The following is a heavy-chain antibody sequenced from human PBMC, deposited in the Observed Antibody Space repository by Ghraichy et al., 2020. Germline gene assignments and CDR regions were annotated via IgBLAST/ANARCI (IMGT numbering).Heavy chain of an antibody. D-gene: IGHD1-26*01. CDR2: IWYDGSNK. CDR3: ARDRGGSYWGYFDY. V-gene: IGHV3-33*01. Sequence: GGSLRLSCAASGFTFSSYGMHWVRQAPGKGLEWVAVIWYDGSNKYYADSVKGRFTISRDNSKNTLYLQMNSLRAEDTAVYYCARDRGGSYWGYFDYWGQGTLVTVSS. J-gene: IGHJ4*02. CDR1: GFTFSSYG.